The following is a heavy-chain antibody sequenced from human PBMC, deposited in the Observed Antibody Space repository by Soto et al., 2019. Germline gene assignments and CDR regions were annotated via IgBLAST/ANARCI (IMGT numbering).Heavy chain of an antibody. D-gene: IGHD2-2*01. CDR2: IIPIFGTA. CDR1: GGTFSSHA. J-gene: IGHJ3*02. V-gene: IGHV1-69*13. Sequence: ASVKVSCKASGGTFSSHAISWVRQAPGQGLEWMGGIIPIFGTANYAQKFQGRVTITADESTSTAYMELSSLRSEDTAVYYCARDYCSSTSCYPDAFDIWGQGTMVTV. CDR3: ARDYCSSTSCYPDAFDI.